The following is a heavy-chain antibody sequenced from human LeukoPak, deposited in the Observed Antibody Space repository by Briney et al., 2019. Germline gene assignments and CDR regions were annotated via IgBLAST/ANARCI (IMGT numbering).Heavy chain of an antibody. Sequence: SETLSLTWTVSGGSISSDNYYWTWVRQHPGKVLEWIGYIYYTGSTYYNPSLESRVTEPLDTSRNQFSLKLSSVTAADTAVYYCARWNYGSGSQNYGMDVWGQGTTVTVSS. CDR3: ARWNYGSGSQNYGMDV. D-gene: IGHD3-10*01. CDR1: GGSISSDNYY. V-gene: IGHV4-31*02. CDR2: IYYTGST. J-gene: IGHJ6*02.